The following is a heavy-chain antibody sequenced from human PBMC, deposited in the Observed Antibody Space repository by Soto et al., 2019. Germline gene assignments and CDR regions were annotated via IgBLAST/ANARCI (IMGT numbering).Heavy chain of an antibody. CDR3: ARVLGSDSWYIYF. V-gene: IGHV4-34*01. Sequence: SETLSLTCAVYGGSFSDYYWTWIRQPPGKGLEWIGEINHSGSTSYNPSLKSRVTISVDTSKNQFTLKLTSVTAAYTAMYYCARVLGSDSWYIYFWGQGTLVTVSS. J-gene: IGHJ4*02. CDR1: GGSFSDYY. D-gene: IGHD6-13*01. CDR2: INHSGST.